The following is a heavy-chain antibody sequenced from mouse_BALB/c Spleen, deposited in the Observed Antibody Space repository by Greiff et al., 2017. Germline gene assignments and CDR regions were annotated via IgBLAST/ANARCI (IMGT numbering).Heavy chain of an antibody. D-gene: IGHD2-1*01. CDR3: ARVGNYDWFAY. CDR1: GYTFTSYV. Sequence: VQLQQSGPELVKPGASVKMSCKASGYTFTSYVMHWVKQKPGQGLEWIGYINPYNDGTKYNEKFKGKATLTSDKSSSTAYMELSSLTSEDSAVYYCARVGNYDWFAYWGQGTLVTVSA. J-gene: IGHJ3*01. V-gene: IGHV1-14*01. CDR2: INPYNDGT.